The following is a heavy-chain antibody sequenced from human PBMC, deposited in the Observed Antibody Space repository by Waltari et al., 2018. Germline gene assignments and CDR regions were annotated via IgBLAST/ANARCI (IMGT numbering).Heavy chain of an antibody. CDR2: IYSGGST. CDR1: GFPVSSNY. V-gene: IGHV3-53*01. D-gene: IGHD1-26*01. Sequence: EVQLVESGGGLIQPGGSLRLSCAASGFPVSSNYLSWVRQAPGKGLEWVSVIYSGGSTYYADSVKGRFTISRDNSKNTLYLLMNSLRAEDTAVYYCARGKGGSYYEGAFDIWGQGTMVTVSS. CDR3: ARGKGGSYYEGAFDI. J-gene: IGHJ3*02.